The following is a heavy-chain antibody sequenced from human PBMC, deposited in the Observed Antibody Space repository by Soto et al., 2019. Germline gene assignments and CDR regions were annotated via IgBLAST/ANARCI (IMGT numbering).Heavy chain of an antibody. D-gene: IGHD3-16*02. V-gene: IGHV3-30*18. Sequence: GSLRLSCAASGFTFSSYGMHWVRQAPGKGLEWVAVISYDGSNKYYADSVKGRFTISRDNSKNTLYLQMNSLRAEDTAVYYCANALSSLTDYYWGQGTLVTVSS. CDR2: ISYDGSNK. CDR1: GFTFSSYG. CDR3: ANALSSLTDYY. J-gene: IGHJ4*02.